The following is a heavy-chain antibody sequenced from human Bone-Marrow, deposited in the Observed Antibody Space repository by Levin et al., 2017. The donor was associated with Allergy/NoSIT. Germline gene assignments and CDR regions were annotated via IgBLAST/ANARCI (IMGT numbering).Heavy chain of an antibody. Sequence: SETLSLTCTVSGGSISSYYWSWIRQPPGKGLEWIGYIYYSGSTNYNPSLKSRVTISVDTSKNQFSLKLSSVTAADTAVYYCARDRRARLPLDAFDIWGQGTMVTVSS. D-gene: IGHD5-12*01. V-gene: IGHV4-59*01. CDR2: IYYSGST. CDR3: ARDRRARLPLDAFDI. J-gene: IGHJ3*02. CDR1: GGSISSYY.